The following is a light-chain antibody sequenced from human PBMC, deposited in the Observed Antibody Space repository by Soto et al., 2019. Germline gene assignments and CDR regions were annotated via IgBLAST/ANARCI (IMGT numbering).Light chain of an antibody. CDR2: EVN. CDR1: SSDIGHYDY. Sequence: QSALTQPASVSGSPGQSITVSCTGTSSDIGHYDYVSWYQQHPGKAPKLMIYEVNKRPSGVPGRFSGSKSGNTASLTVSGLQAEDEADYYCSSYAGSSNVFGTGTKVTVL. J-gene: IGLJ1*01. V-gene: IGLV2-8*01. CDR3: SSYAGSSNV.